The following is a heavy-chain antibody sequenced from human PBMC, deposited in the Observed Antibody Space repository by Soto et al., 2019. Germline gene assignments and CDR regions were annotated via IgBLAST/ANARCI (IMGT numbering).Heavy chain of an antibody. CDR3: ARERDSGDHFP. J-gene: IGHJ5*02. CDR2: INSGGSFA. D-gene: IGHD4-17*01. CDR1: DFSFGNYW. V-gene: IGHV3-74*01. Sequence: EEQLVESGGGLVQPGGSLRLSCAASDFSFGNYWMHWVRQAPGKGLAWVSRINSGGSFASYADSVKGRFTISRDNAKNTLYLQMDSLRAEDTAIYCCARERDSGDHFPWGQGTLVTVSS.